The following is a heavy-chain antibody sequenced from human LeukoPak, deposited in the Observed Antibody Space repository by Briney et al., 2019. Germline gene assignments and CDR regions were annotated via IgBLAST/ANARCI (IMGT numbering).Heavy chain of an antibody. CDR2: ISAYNGNT. CDR3: ARDDASLGAAYYFDY. D-gene: IGHD2-15*01. J-gene: IGHJ4*02. CDR1: GYTFTSYG. Sequence: ASVKVSCKASGYTFTSYGISWVRQAPGQGLEWMGWISAYNGNTNYAQKLQGRVTMTTDTSTSTAYMELRSLRSDDTAVYYCARDDASLGAAYYFDYWGQGTLVTVSS. V-gene: IGHV1-18*04.